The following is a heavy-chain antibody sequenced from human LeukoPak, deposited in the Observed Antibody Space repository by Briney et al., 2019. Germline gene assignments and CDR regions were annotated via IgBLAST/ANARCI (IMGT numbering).Heavy chain of an antibody. Sequence: GGSLRLSCAASGFTFSSYWMHWVRQAPGKGLVWVSCINSDGSSTIYADYVKGRFTISRDNAKTKLYMQMNSLRAEDTAVYYCKTALDTAFPYDAFDIWGQGTMVTVSS. J-gene: IGHJ3*02. CDR3: KTALDTAFPYDAFDI. CDR2: INSDGSST. D-gene: IGHD5-18*01. CDR1: GFTFSSYW. V-gene: IGHV3-74*01.